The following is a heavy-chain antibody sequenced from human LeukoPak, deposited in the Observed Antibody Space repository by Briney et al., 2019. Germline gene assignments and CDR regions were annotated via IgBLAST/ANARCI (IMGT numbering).Heavy chain of an antibody. Sequence: SETLSLTCTVSGGSISSYYWSWIRQPPGKGLEWIGYIYYSGSTNYNPSLKSRVTISVDTSKNQFSLKLSSVTAADTAVYYCARQPLAAAGFGAFDIWGQGTMVTVSS. CDR1: GGSISSYY. CDR2: IYYSGST. D-gene: IGHD6-13*01. V-gene: IGHV4-59*08. CDR3: ARQPLAAAGFGAFDI. J-gene: IGHJ3*02.